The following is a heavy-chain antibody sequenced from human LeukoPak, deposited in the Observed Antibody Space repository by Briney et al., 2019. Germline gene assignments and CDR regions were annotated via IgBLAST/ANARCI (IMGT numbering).Heavy chain of an antibody. V-gene: IGHV4-34*01. D-gene: IGHD3-10*01. Sequence: PSETLSLTCAVYGGSFGGYYWNWIRQPPGKGLEWIGEINDSGSTTYKSSLKSRVTISIDTSKMQLALKLTSVTAADSAVYYCARGARGQDYWGQGTLVTVSS. J-gene: IGHJ4*02. CDR3: ARGARGQDY. CDR2: INDSGST. CDR1: GGSFGGYY.